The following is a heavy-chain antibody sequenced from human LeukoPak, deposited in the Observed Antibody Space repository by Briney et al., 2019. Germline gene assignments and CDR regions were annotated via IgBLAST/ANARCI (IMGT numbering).Heavy chain of an antibody. CDR1: GLTVSSNY. Sequence: PGGSLRLSCAASGLTVSSNYMSWVRQAPGKGLEWVSVIYSGGSTYYANSVKGRFTISRDNSKNTLYPQMNSLRAEDTAAYYCARVEEYCSGGSCYPGHFGYWGQGTLVSVSS. J-gene: IGHJ4*02. D-gene: IGHD2-15*01. V-gene: IGHV3-53*01. CDR3: ARVEEYCSGGSCYPGHFGY. CDR2: IYSGGST.